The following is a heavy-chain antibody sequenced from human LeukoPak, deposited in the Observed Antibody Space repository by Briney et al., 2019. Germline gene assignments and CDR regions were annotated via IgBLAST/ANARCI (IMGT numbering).Heavy chain of an antibody. J-gene: IGHJ6*02. CDR2: IWFDGKNE. D-gene: IGHD2-8*01. V-gene: IGHV3-33*01. CDR3: ARDRHCANGVCHSPPGMDV. Sequence: GGSLRLSCAASGFTFSSNGMRWVRQALGKGLEWVADIWFDGKNEHFADSVKGRFTISRDNSKNTMYLQINSLRAEDTAVYYCARDRHCANGVCHSPPGMDVWGQGTTVTVSS. CDR1: GFTFSSNG.